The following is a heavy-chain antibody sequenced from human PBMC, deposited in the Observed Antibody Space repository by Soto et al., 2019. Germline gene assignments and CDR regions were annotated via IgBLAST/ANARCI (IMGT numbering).Heavy chain of an antibody. CDR2: INPNSGGT. D-gene: IGHD1-7*01. J-gene: IGHJ3*02. CDR3: ARARXFRQLDLHRPRSDAFDI. Sequence: ASVKVSCKASGYTFTGYYMHWVRQAPGQGLEWMGWINPNSGGTNYAQKFQGRVTMTRDTSISTAYMELSRLRSDDTAVYYCARARXFRQLDLHRPRSDAFDIWGQGTMVTVSS. CDR1: GYTFTGYY. V-gene: IGHV1-2*02.